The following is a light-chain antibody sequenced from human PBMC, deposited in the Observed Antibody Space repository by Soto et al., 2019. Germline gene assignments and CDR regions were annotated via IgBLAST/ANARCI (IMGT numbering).Light chain of an antibody. V-gene: IGKV3-20*01. CDR1: QSVGSSY. Sequence: EIVLTQSPDTLSLSPGERATLSCRASQSVGSSYLAWYQQKPGQAPRLLIYGASSRATGIPDRFSGSGSGTDFTLTISRLEPEDFAVYYCQQYGSSPKLTFGQGTKVDIK. J-gene: IGKJ1*01. CDR2: GAS. CDR3: QQYGSSPKLT.